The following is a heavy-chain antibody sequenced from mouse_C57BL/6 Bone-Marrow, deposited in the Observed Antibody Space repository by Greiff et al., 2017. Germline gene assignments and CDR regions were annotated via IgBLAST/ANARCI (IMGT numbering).Heavy chain of an antibody. D-gene: IGHD2-4*01. Sequence: EVKLVESGGGLVQSGRSLRLSCATSGFTFSDFYMEWVRQAPGKGLEWIAASRNKANDYTTEYSASVKGRFIVSRDTSQSILYLQMNALRAEDTAIYYCARDIYYDYDGAMDYWGQGTSVTVSS. V-gene: IGHV7-1*01. CDR3: ARDIYYDYDGAMDY. J-gene: IGHJ4*01. CDR2: SRNKANDYTT. CDR1: GFTFSDFY.